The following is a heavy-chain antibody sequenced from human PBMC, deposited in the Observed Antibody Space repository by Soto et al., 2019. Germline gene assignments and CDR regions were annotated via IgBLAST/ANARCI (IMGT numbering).Heavy chain of an antibody. CDR2: IFHSLGA. CDR3: VRDLNGSGDY. Sequence: LSLTRTVSGGSTTSDYWSWIRQPPGKGLEWLGYIFHSLGAKYNPSLGSRGTISLDTSKNQLSLSLRSVTAADTAIYFCVRDLNGSGDYWGQGTLVTVSS. J-gene: IGHJ4*02. CDR1: GGSTTSDY. D-gene: IGHD3-10*01. V-gene: IGHV4-59*01.